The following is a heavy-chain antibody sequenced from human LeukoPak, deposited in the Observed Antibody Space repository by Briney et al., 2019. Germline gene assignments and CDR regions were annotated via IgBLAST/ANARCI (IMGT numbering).Heavy chain of an antibody. CDR3: AKAMSSSWYSQNYFDY. CDR2: IRYDGSNK. J-gene: IGHJ4*02. V-gene: IGHV3-30*02. CDR1: GFTFSSYG. Sequence: GGSLRLSCAASGFTFSSYGMHWVRQAPGKGLEWVAFIRYDGSNKYYADSVKGRFTISRDNSKNTLYLQMNSLRAEDTAVYYCAKAMSSSWYSQNYFDYWGQGTLVTVSS. D-gene: IGHD6-13*01.